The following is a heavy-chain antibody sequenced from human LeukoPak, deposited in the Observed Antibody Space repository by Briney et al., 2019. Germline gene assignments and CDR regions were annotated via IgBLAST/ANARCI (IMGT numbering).Heavy chain of an antibody. CDR1: GYTFTSYY. CDR3: ARDARPYSNYAGYYYYYMDV. Sequence: ASVKVSCEASGYTFTSYYMHWVRQAPGQGLEWMGIINPSGGSTSYAQKFQGRVTMTRDTSTSTVYMELSSLRSEDTAVYYCARDARPYSNYAGYYYYYMDVWGKGTTVTVSS. J-gene: IGHJ6*03. V-gene: IGHV1-46*01. D-gene: IGHD4-11*01. CDR2: INPSGGST.